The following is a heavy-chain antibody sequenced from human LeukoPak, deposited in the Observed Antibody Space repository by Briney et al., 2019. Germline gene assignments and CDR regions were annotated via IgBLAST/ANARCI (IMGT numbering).Heavy chain of an antibody. CDR3: ASDIVATSGDF. J-gene: IGHJ4*02. D-gene: IGHD5-12*01. Sequence: RGSLRLSCAASGFTFNDYYMRWIRQAPGKGLEWVAYITSSGDDIYYADSVQGRFTISRDNAKNALFLRMSSLRVEDTATYYCASDIVATSGDFWGQGTLVSVSS. CDR1: GFTFNDYY. CDR2: ITSSGDDI. V-gene: IGHV3-11*01.